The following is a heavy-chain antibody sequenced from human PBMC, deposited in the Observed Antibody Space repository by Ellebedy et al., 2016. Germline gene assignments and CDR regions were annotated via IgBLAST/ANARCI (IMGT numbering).Heavy chain of an antibody. J-gene: IGHJ4*02. Sequence: SETLSLXXTVSGGSISSGSYYWSWIRQPAGKGLEWIGRIYTSGSTNYNPSLKSRVTMSVDTSKNQFSLKLSSVTAADTAVYYCARGSYSGSYYRFDYWGQGTLVTVSS. V-gene: IGHV4-61*02. CDR2: IYTSGST. CDR3: ARGSYSGSYYRFDY. CDR1: GGSISSGSYY. D-gene: IGHD1-26*01.